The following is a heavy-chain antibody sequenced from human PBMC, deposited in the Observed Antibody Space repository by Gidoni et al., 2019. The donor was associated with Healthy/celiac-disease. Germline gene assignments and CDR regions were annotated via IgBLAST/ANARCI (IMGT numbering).Heavy chain of an antibody. CDR1: GGTFSSYT. Sequence: QVQLVPSGAEVTKPGSSVKVSCKASGGTFSSYTISWVRQAPGQGLEWMGRIIPILGIANYAQKFQGRVTSTADKATSTAYMELSSLRSEDTAVYYCARDPDGDPAFDYGGQGTLVTVSS. CDR2: IIPILGIA. V-gene: IGHV1-69*08. CDR3: ARDPDGDPAFDY. J-gene: IGHJ4*02. D-gene: IGHD4-17*01.